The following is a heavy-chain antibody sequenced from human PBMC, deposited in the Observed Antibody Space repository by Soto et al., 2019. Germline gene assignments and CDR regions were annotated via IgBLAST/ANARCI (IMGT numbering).Heavy chain of an antibody. V-gene: IGHV3-53*01. J-gene: IGHJ4*02. CDR1: GFAVSSKY. CDR3: VETTGWAGFAL. D-gene: IGHD6-19*01. Sequence: EVQLVESGGGLIQPGGSLRLSCAASGFAVSSKYMTWVRQAPGKGLEWVSVIYGGGTTYYAVSVKGRSTISRDTSKNTLYFKMTSWGAEETAVYSGVETTGWAGFALWRPGHLVTASS. CDR2: IYGGGTT.